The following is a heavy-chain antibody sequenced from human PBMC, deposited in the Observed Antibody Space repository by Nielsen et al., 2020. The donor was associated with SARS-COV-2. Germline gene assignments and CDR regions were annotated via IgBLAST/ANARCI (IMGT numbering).Heavy chain of an antibody. V-gene: IGHV4-31*03. CDR3: ASKLALDY. CDR2: IYYSGST. Sequence: LRLSCTVSGGSISSGGYYWSWICQHPGKGLEWIGYIYYSGSTYYNPSLKSRVTISVDTSKNQFSLKLSSVTAADTAVYYCASKLALDYWGQGTLVTVSS. J-gene: IGHJ4*02. CDR1: GGSISSGGYY. D-gene: IGHD6-13*01.